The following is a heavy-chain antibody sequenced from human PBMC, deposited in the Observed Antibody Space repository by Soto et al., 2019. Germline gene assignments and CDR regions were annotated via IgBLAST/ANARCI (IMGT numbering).Heavy chain of an antibody. D-gene: IGHD3-22*01. V-gene: IGHV3-53*01. CDR2: IYSGGST. CDR3: ARVGLTYYYDSSGSNPSYYFDY. CDR1: GFTVSSNY. J-gene: IGHJ4*02. Sequence: PGGSLRLSCAASGFTVSSNYMSWVRQAPGKGLEWVSVIYSGGSTYYADSVKGRFTISRDNSKNTLYLQMNSLRAEDTAVYYCARVGLTYYYDSSGSNPSYYFDYWGQGTLVTVSS.